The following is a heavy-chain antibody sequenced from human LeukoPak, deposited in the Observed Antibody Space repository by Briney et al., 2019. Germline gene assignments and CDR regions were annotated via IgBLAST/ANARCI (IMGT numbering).Heavy chain of an antibody. Sequence: SETLSVTCGVSGYSISSGYWSWIRQPPGKGREWIASIYHSGTTYSNPSLQSRVTLSVDTSRNQFPLKLSAVTAADTAVYYCARDPAMTFNWLDPWGQGTLVIVSS. V-gene: IGHV4-38-2*02. CDR3: ARDPAMTFNWLDP. CDR2: IYHSGTT. CDR1: GYSISSGY. D-gene: IGHD2-21*02. J-gene: IGHJ5*02.